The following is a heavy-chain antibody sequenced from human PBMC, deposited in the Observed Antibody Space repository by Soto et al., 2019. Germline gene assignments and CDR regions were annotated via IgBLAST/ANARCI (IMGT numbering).Heavy chain of an antibody. J-gene: IGHJ4*02. Sequence: QLQLQESGSGLVKPSQTLSLTCAVSGGSISSGDNSWSWIRQPPGKGLEWIGYIYHNGNTYYNPSLNIRATVSVDRSKNQFSLRLTSVTAVDTAVYFCARRRIPSGYDDFFDVWGQGILVTVSS. CDR3: ARRRIPSGYDDFFDV. V-gene: IGHV4-30-2*01. CDR2: IYHNGNT. D-gene: IGHD5-12*01. CDR1: GGSISSGDNS.